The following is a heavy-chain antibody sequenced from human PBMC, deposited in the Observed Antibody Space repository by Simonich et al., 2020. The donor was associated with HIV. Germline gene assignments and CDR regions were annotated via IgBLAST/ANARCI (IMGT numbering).Heavy chain of an antibody. CDR2: NIPMFATS. Sequence: QVQLVQSGPEVKKPGSSVKVSCKASGGTFSSYVINWVRQAPGQGLEWMGGNIPMFATSNYAQKVQGRVKITADESTSTAYMELSSLRSEDTAVYYCARGGYSNPYYFDYWGQGTLVTVSS. J-gene: IGHJ4*02. V-gene: IGHV1-69*13. D-gene: IGHD5-12*01. CDR1: GGTFSSYV. CDR3: ARGGYSNPYYFDY.